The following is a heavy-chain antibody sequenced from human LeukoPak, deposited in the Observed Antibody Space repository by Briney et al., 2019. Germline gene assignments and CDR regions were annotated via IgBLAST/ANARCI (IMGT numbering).Heavy chain of an antibody. CDR3: ARRAAGGTYFDY. J-gene: IGHJ4*02. CDR1: GYSFTSYW. Sequence: GESLKISCKASGYSFTSYWIGWVRQMPGKSLEWMGIIYPDDSETIYSPSFQGQVTFSADKSITTVYLQWSSLKASDTAMYYCARRAAGGTYFDYWGQGTLVTVSS. CDR2: IYPDDSET. V-gene: IGHV5-51*01. D-gene: IGHD6-13*01.